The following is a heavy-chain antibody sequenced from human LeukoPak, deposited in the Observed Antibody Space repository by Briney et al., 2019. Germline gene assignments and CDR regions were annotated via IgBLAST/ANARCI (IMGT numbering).Heavy chain of an antibody. D-gene: IGHD6-19*01. CDR1: GFTFSSYA. J-gene: IGHJ4*02. CDR3: AKADSGWSHYDY. CDR2: ISGSGGNT. V-gene: IGHV3-23*01. Sequence: GGSLRLSCAASGFTFSSYAMSWVRQAPGKGLEWVSAISGSGGNTYCADSVKGRFTISRDNSKNTLYLQMNSLRAEDTAVYYCAKADSGWSHYDYWGQGTLVTVSS.